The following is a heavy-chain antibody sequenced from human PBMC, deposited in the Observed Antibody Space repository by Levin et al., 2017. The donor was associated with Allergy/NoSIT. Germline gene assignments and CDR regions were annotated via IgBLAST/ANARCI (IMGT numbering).Heavy chain of an antibody. D-gene: IGHD3-22*01. Sequence: SETLSLTCTVSGGSISGYYWSWIRQPPGKGLEWVGHFFYTGSTKYNPSLKSRVTISVDTSKSQVSLTLSPVTAADTAVYYWARGSYYDSGGYYHDYWGQGTLVTVSS. CDR2: FFYTGST. J-gene: IGHJ4*02. CDR1: GGSISGYY. CDR3: ARGSYYDSGGYYHDY. V-gene: IGHV4-59*01.